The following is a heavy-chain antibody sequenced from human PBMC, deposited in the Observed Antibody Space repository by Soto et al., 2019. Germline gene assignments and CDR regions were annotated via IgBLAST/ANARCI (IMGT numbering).Heavy chain of an antibody. CDR3: ARGKYPGSVDV. V-gene: IGHV3-11*01. CDR1: GFTFSDYY. Sequence: QMQLVESGGGLVRSGGSLKLSCVSSGFTFSDYYMHWMRQAPGKGLEWVSCISGPGSVLSYADFVKGRFTISRDNAKDSLFLQVNNLRAEDTALYYCARGKYPGSVDVWGQGTMVTVSS. CDR2: ISGPGSVL. J-gene: IGHJ3*01.